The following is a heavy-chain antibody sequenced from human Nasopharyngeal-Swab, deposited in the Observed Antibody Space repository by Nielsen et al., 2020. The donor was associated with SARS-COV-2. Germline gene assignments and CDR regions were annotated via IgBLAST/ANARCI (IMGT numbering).Heavy chain of an antibody. CDR1: GFTFSSYS. CDR2: ISSSSSTI. V-gene: IGHV3-48*02. Sequence: GGSLRLSCAASGFTFSSYSMNWVRQAPGKGLEWVSYISSSSSTIYYADSVKGRFTISRDNAKNSLYLQMNSLRDEDTAVYYCARSRREKLLWLGRSYYYGMDVWGQGTTVTVSS. CDR3: ARSRREKLLWLGRSYYYGMDV. J-gene: IGHJ6*02. D-gene: IGHD2-2*01.